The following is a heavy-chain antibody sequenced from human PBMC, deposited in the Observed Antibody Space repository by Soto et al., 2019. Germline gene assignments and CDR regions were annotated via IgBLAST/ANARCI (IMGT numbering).Heavy chain of an antibody. CDR1: GFTFSDYS. Sequence: PGGSLRLSCAASGFTFSDYSMNWVRQAPGKGLEWVSSISSSGTYTYDVDSAKGRFTISRDNAKNSLYLQMNRLRAEDTAYYYCATDLYPTEGDYDRRAFDFWGQGTLVTVSS. CDR3: ATDLYPTEGDYDRRAFDF. D-gene: IGHD3-22*01. V-gene: IGHV3-21*01. CDR2: ISSSGTYT. J-gene: IGHJ4*02.